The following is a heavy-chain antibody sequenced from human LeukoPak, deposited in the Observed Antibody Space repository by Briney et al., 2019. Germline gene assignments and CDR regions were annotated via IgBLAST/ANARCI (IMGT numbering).Heavy chain of an antibody. Sequence: PGGSLRLSCAASGFTFSSYSMNWVRQAPGKGLDWVSSVSSGSSYIYYADSVKGRFTISRDNAKKSLYLHMNSLRAEDTAVYYCAGARRNILTGYYNDYWGQGTLVTVSS. CDR3: AGARRNILTGYYNDY. V-gene: IGHV3-21*01. CDR2: VSSGSSYI. J-gene: IGHJ4*02. D-gene: IGHD3-9*01. CDR1: GFTFSSYS.